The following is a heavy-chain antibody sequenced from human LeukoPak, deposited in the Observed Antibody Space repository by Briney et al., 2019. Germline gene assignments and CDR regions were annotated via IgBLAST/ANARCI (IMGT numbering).Heavy chain of an antibody. V-gene: IGHV4-39*01. CDR3: ARQTYGWNSSGWYNFDY. CDR2: IYYSGST. CDR1: GGSISSSSYY. D-gene: IGHD6-19*01. Sequence: SETLSLTCTVSGGSISSSSYYWGQIRQPPGKGLEWIGSIYYSGSTYYNPSLKSRVTISVDTSKNQFSLKLSSVTAADTAVYYCARQTYGWNSSGWYNFDYWGQGTLVTVSS. J-gene: IGHJ4*02.